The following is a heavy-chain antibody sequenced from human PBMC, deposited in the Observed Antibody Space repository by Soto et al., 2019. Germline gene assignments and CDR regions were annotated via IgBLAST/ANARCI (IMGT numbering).Heavy chain of an antibody. V-gene: IGHV4-39*01. J-gene: IGHJ5*02. CDR3: ARGQQYYDSSGRNWFDP. CDR1: GGSVSSGSYY. Sequence: SETLSLTCTVSGGSVSSGSYYWSWIRQPPGKGLEWIGSIFYSGSTYYNPSLKSRVTISVDTSKNQFSLKLSSVTAADTAVYYCARGQQYYDSSGRNWFDPWGQGALVTVSS. D-gene: IGHD3-22*01. CDR2: IFYSGST.